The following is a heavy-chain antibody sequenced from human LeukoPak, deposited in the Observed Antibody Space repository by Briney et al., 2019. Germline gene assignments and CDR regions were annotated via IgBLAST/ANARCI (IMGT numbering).Heavy chain of an antibody. V-gene: IGHV3-7*01. J-gene: IGHJ5*02. D-gene: IGHD2-2*01. CDR2: IKQDGSEK. CDR3: ARAPYCSSTSCLSDP. CDR1: GFTFSSYW. Sequence: PGGSLRLSCAASGFTFSSYWMSWVRQAPGKGLEWVANIKQDGSEKYYVDSVKGRFTISRDNAKNSLYLQMNSLRAEDTAVYYCARAPYCSSTSCLSDPWGQGTLVTVSS.